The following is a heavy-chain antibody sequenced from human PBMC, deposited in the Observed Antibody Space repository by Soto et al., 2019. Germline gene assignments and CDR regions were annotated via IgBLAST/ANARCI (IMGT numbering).Heavy chain of an antibody. D-gene: IGHD5-18*01. CDR3: ARSLGIQLWSYFDY. CDR1: GGSISSYY. V-gene: IGHV4-59*01. CDR2: IYYSGST. J-gene: IGHJ4*02. Sequence: SETLSLTCTVSGGSISSYYWSWIRQPPGKGLEWIGYIYYSGSTNYNPSLKSRVTISVDTSKTQFSLKLSSVTAADTAVYYCARSLGIQLWSYFDYWGQGTLVTVSS.